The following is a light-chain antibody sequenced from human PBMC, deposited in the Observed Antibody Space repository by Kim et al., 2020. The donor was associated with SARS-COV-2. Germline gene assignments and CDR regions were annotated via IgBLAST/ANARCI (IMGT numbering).Light chain of an antibody. CDR3: NSRDSSGSHYV. V-gene: IGLV3-19*01. CDR2: GKN. J-gene: IGLJ1*01. Sequence: SSELTQDPAVSVALGQTVRITCQGDSLRSYYASWYQHKPGQAPVLVIYGKNNRRSGIPDRFSGSSSGNTASLPITGAQPEDEADYYCNSRDSSGSHYVFGTGTKVTVL. CDR1: SLRSYY.